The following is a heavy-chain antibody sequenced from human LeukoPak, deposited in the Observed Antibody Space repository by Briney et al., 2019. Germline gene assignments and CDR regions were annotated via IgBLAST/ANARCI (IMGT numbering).Heavy chain of an antibody. V-gene: IGHV3-23*01. CDR1: GFTFNTYA. CDR2: IGAADT. J-gene: IGHJ4*02. D-gene: IGHD3-16*01. CDR3: ARDYVSHNGVYDCFEF. Sequence: GGSLRLSCAASGFTFNTYAMSWVRQVPGKGPEWVATIGAADTYYVGSVKGRFTISRDDSKNTVFLQMDSLRAEDTAVYYCARDYVSHNGVYDCFEFWGQGTQVTVSS.